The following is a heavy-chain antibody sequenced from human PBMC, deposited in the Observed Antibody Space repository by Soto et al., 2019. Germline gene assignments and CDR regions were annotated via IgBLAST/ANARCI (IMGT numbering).Heavy chain of an antibody. CDR3: ARGYTSGWTFDF. CDR1: GYNFTTYV. Sequence: QVQLVQSGAEVKQPGASASVSCKASGYNFTTYVVHWLRQAPGQGPEWMGWINCGSGNTVYSQKFQGRVTFTRDRSASTAYMDLNRLTSGDTAVYYCARGYTSGWTFDFWGRGTLVTVSS. V-gene: IGHV1-3*01. D-gene: IGHD6-19*01. CDR2: INCGSGNT. J-gene: IGHJ4*02.